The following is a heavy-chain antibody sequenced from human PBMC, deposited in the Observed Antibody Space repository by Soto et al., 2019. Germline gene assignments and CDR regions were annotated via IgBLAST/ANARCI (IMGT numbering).Heavy chain of an antibody. J-gene: IGHJ4*02. CDR1: GFTFSNYA. D-gene: IGHD5-18*01. CDR2: ITGSAGST. Sequence: GGSLRLSCAASGFTFSNYAMTWVRQAPGKGLEWVSSITGSAGSTYYTDSVRGRFTISRDNFRNTLYLQMDSLRAEDTAVYYCANVGGPWIQLWGLDSDYWGQGTLVTVSS. CDR3: ANVGGPWIQLWGLDSDY. V-gene: IGHV3-23*01.